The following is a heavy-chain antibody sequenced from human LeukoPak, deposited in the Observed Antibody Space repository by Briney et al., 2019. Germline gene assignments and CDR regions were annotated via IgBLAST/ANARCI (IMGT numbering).Heavy chain of an antibody. CDR2: ISYDGSNK. Sequence: GGSLRLSCVASRFSFSSYAMQWVRQAPGKGLEWVAVISYDGSNKYYADSVKGRFTISRDNSKNTLYLQMNSLRAEDTAVYYCASEPVVAATPDYYYGMDVWGQGTTVTVSS. D-gene: IGHD2-15*01. J-gene: IGHJ6*02. CDR1: RFSFSSYA. CDR3: ASEPVVAATPDYYYGMDV. V-gene: IGHV3-30*03.